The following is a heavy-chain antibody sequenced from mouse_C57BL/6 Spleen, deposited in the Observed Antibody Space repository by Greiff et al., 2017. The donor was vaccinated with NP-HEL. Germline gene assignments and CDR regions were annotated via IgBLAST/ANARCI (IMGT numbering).Heavy chain of an antibody. D-gene: IGHD1-1*01. Sequence: QVQLQQPGAELVKPGASVKMSCKASGYTFTSYWLTWVKQRPGQGLEWIGDIYPGSGSTNYNEKFKSKATLTVDTSSSTAYMQLSSLTSEDSAVYYCALITTVVEGNWGQGTTLTVSS. J-gene: IGHJ2*01. V-gene: IGHV1-55*01. CDR1: GYTFTSYW. CDR3: ALITTVVEGN. CDR2: IYPGSGST.